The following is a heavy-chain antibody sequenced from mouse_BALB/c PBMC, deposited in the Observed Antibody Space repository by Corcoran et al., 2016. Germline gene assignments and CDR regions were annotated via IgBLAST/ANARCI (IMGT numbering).Heavy chain of an antibody. CDR3: ARRTGTVGGYFDY. CDR2: INPSTGYT. V-gene: IGHV1-7*01. J-gene: IGHJ2*01. D-gene: IGHD4-1*01. Sequence: QVQLQQSGAELAKPGASVKMSCKASGYTFTSYWMHWVKQRPGQGLEWIGYINPSTGYTEYNQKFKDKATLTADKSSSTAYRQLSSLTSEDSAVYYCARRTGTVGGYFDYWGQGTTLTVSS. CDR1: GYTFTSYW.